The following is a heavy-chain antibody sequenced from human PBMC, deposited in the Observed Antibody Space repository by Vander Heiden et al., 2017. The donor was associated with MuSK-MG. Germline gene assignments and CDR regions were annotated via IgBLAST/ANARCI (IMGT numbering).Heavy chain of an antibody. V-gene: IGHV4-39*01. Sequence: QLQLQESGPGLVKPSETLSLTCTVSGGSISSSSYYWGWIRPPPGKGLEWIGSIYYSGSTYYTPSLKSRVTISVDTSKNQFSLKLSSVTAADTAVYYCARHGLYKDIVVVPAAILGAFDIWGQGTMGTVSS. J-gene: IGHJ3*02. CDR2: IYYSGST. CDR3: ARHGLYKDIVVVPAAILGAFDI. CDR1: GGSISSSSYY. D-gene: IGHD2-2*02.